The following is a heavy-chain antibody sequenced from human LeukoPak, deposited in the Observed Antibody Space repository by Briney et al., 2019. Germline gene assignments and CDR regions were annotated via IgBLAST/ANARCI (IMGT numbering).Heavy chain of an antibody. CDR3: AREYYDSSGYKLDY. D-gene: IGHD3-22*01. CDR1: GFTFSSYA. J-gene: IGHJ4*02. V-gene: IGHV3-64*01. Sequence: GGSLRLSCAASGFTFSSYAMHWVRQAPGKGLEYVSAISSNGGSTYYANSVKGGFTISRDNSKNTLYLQMGSLRAEDMAVYYCAREYYDSSGYKLDYWGQGTLVTVSS. CDR2: ISSNGGST.